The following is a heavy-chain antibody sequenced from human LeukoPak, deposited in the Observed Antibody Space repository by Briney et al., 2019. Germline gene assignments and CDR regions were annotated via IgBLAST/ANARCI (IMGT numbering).Heavy chain of an antibody. J-gene: IGHJ4*02. Sequence: GASVKVSCKASGYTFTSYDINWVRQATGQGLEWMGWMNPNSGNTGYAQKFQGRVTMTRNTSISTGYMELSSLRSEDTAVYYCARGLARTSMVTRGGVRFDYWGQGTLVTVSS. V-gene: IGHV1-8*01. D-gene: IGHD5-18*01. CDR2: MNPNSGNT. CDR1: GYTFTSYD. CDR3: ARGLARTSMVTRGGVRFDY.